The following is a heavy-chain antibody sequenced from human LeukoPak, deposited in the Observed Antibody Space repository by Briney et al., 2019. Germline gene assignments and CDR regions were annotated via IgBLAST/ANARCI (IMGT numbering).Heavy chain of an antibody. Sequence: ASVKVSCKASGYTFTGYYMHWVRQAPGQGLEWMGRINPNSGGTNYAQKFQGRVTMTRDTSISTAYMELSRLRSDDTAVYYCASSPEYYYDSSGPNDYWGQGTLVTVSS. D-gene: IGHD3-22*01. CDR1: GYTFTGYY. CDR3: ASSPEYYYDSSGPNDY. V-gene: IGHV1-2*06. J-gene: IGHJ4*02. CDR2: INPNSGGT.